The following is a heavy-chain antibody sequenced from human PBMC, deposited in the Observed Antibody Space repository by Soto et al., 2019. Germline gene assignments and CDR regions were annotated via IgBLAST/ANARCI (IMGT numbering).Heavy chain of an antibody. CDR2: FDPEDGGT. CDR3: ATAGSRGYSGYPALGY. D-gene: IGHD5-12*01. V-gene: IGHV1-24*01. CDR1: GYTLTELS. J-gene: IGHJ4*02. Sequence: GASVKVSCKVSGYTLTELSMHWVRQAPGKGLEWMGGFDPEDGGTIYAQKFQGRVTMTEDTSTDTAYMELSSLRSEDTAVYYCATAGSRGYSGYPALGYWGQGTLVTVSS.